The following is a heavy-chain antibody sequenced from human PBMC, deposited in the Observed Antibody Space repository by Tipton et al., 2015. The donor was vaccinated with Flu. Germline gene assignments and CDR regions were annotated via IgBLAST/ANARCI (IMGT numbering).Heavy chain of an antibody. Sequence: QLVQSGAEVKKPGASVNVSCKASGYTFTGYYIHWVRQAPGQGLEWMGWINPNSGSTKYAQKFQGRVTMTRDTSISTAYMELSRLRSDDTALYYCASPISAAATNYYGMDVWGQGTTVTVSS. D-gene: IGHD6-13*01. CDR2: INPNSGST. V-gene: IGHV1-2*02. J-gene: IGHJ6*02. CDR3: ASPISAAATNYYGMDV. CDR1: GYTFTGYY.